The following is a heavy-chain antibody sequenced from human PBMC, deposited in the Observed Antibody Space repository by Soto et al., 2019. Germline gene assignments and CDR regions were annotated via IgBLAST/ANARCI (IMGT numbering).Heavy chain of an antibody. CDR1: GGSFSSGDFY. CDR3: ARHRSSDYVQEYIQY. V-gene: IGHV4-39*01. J-gene: IGHJ1*01. Sequence: SETLSLTCTVSGGSFSSGDFYWSWIRQPPGKGLEWIGYIYHSGSTYYNPSLKSRVTISVDTPKNQFSLKLSSVTAADTAVYYCARHRSSDYVQEYIQYWGLGTLVTVSS. CDR2: IYHSGST. D-gene: IGHD5-12*01.